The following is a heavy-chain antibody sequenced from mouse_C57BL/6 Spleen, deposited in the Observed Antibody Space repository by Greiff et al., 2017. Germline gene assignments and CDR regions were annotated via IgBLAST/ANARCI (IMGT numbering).Heavy chain of an antibody. CDR1: GFTFSNYW. J-gene: IGHJ2*01. D-gene: IGHD1-1*02. CDR3: TGWWSYYFDY. Sequence: EVKLVESGGGLVQPGGSMKLSCVASGFTFSNYWMNWVRQSPEKGLEWVAQIRLKSDNYATHYAESVKGRFTISRNDSKSSVYLQMNNLRAEDTGIYSCTGWWSYYFDYWGQGTTLTVSS. CDR2: IRLKSDNYAT. V-gene: IGHV6-3*01.